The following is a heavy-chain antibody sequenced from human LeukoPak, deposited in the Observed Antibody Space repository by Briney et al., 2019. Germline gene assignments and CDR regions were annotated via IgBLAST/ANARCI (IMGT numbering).Heavy chain of an antibody. CDR1: GGSFSGYY. CDR3: ARGQKRGYCSGTSCYARYYFDY. Sequence: SETLSLTCAVYGGSFSGYYWSWIRQPPGKGLEWIGEINHSGSTNYNPSLKSRVTISVDTSKNQFSLKLSSVTAADTAVYYCARGQKRGYCSGTSCYARYYFDYWGQGTLVTVSS. J-gene: IGHJ4*02. CDR2: INHSGST. V-gene: IGHV4-34*01. D-gene: IGHD2-2*01.